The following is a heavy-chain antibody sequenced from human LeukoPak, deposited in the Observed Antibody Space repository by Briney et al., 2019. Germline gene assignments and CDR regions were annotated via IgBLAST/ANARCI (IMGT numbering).Heavy chain of an antibody. CDR1: GFTFSSYA. CDR3: ATPRGSTVVTRLEY. J-gene: IGHJ4*02. D-gene: IGHD4-23*01. Sequence: PGGSLRLSCAASGFTFSSYAMSWVRQAPGKGLEWVSSISGSGGSTYYAVSVKGRFTISRDNSKNTLYLQMNSLRAEDTAVYYCATPRGSTVVTRLEYWGQGTLVTVSS. V-gene: IGHV3-23*01. CDR2: ISGSGGST.